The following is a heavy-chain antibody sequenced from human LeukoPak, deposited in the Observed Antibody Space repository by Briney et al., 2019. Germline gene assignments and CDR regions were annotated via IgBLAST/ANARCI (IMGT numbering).Heavy chain of an antibody. D-gene: IGHD5-18*01. CDR2: IYYSGST. CDR1: GGSISSGGYY. V-gene: IGHV4-31*03. CDR3: ARFRYSYGLNYYYAMDV. Sequence: SQTLSLTCTVSGGSISSGGYYWSWIRQHPGNGLEWIGYIYYSGSTYYNPSLKSRVTISVDTSKNQFSLKLSSVTAADTAVYYCARFRYSYGLNYYYAMDVWGQGTTVTVSS. J-gene: IGHJ6*02.